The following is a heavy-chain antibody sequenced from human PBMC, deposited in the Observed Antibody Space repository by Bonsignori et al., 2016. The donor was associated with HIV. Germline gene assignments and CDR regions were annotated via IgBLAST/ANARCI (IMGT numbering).Heavy chain of an antibody. CDR3: ARASAEDEWLSYRFGGKYYYMDV. V-gene: IGHV4-34*02. Sequence: QVQLQQWGAGLLKPSETLSLTCAVYGGSFSPFYWTWIRQTPGKGLEWIGEINHSGSTNYNPSLESRVSMSVDTSKNHFSLKLTSVTAADTAVYFCARASAEDEWLSYRFGGKYYYMDVWGKGPRSPSP. CDR2: INHSGST. CDR1: GGSFSPFY. D-gene: IGHD3-3*01. J-gene: IGHJ6*03.